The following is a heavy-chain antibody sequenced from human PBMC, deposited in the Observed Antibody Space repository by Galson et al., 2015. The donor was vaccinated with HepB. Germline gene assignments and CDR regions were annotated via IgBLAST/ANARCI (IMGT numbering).Heavy chain of an antibody. Sequence: SVKVSCKASGGTFSSYAISWVRQAPGQGLEWMGGIIPIFGTANYAQKFQGRVTITADESTSTAYMELSSLRSEDTAVYYCTRELFCSGGSCLDAFDIWGQGTMVTVSS. CDR3: TRELFCSGGSCLDAFDI. CDR1: GGTFSSYA. J-gene: IGHJ3*02. D-gene: IGHD2-15*01. CDR2: IIPIFGTA. V-gene: IGHV1-69*13.